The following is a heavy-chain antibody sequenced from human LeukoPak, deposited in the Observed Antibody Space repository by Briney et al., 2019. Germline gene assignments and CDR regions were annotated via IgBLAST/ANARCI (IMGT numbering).Heavy chain of an antibody. CDR1: GGSITTTNW. J-gene: IGHJ4*02. D-gene: IGHD2-8*01. V-gene: IGHV4-4*02. CDR3: SRENGAFSPFGY. Sequence: PSETLSLTCGVSGGSITTTNWWSWVRPFPGRGLQWIGEVSLEGVRNYNPSLTSRVTMSLDRAKNLLSLNLSSVTAADTAVYYCSRENGAFSPFGYGGQGILVTV. CDR2: VSLEGVR.